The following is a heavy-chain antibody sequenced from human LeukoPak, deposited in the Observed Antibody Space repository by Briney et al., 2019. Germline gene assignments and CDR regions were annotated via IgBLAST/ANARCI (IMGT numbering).Heavy chain of an antibody. CDR3: AKGFFGSGTFPHNFDY. CDR2: VRGNGDST. V-gene: IGHV3-23*01. CDR1: GFTFSNYG. D-gene: IGHD3-10*01. J-gene: IGHJ4*02. Sequence: GGSLRLSCAASGFTFSNYGMNWARQAPGKGLEWVAVVRGNGDSTHYADSVKGRFTISRDNSKNTLYLQMNSLRAEDTAVYYCAKGFFGSGTFPHNFDYWGQGTLVTVSS.